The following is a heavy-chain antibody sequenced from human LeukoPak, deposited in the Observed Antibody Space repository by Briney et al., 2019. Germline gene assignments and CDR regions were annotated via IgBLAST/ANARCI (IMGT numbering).Heavy chain of an antibody. J-gene: IGHJ6*04. CDR2: ISSIGSTT. CDR3: AELGITMIGGV. V-gene: IGHV3-48*03. Sequence: PGRSLRLSCAASAFTFSSYEMNWVRQPPGRVREWVSYISSIGSTTYYGDSVKGRFTISRDNPKNPLYLQMNSLRAEDTAVYYCAELGITMIGGVWGEGTTVTISS. D-gene: IGHD3-10*02. CDR1: AFTFSSYE.